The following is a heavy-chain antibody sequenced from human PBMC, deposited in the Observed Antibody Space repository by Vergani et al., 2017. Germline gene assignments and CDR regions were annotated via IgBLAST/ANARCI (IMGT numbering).Heavy chain of an antibody. CDR2: INSDGSST. Sequence: EVQLVESGGGLVQPGGFLRLSCAAFGFTFSSYWMHWVRQAPGKGLVWVSRINSDGSSTSYADSVKGRFTISRENAKNTLYLQMNSLRAEDTAVYYCARGLVVVPAAMRYWGQGTLVTVSS. CDR3: ARGLVVVPAAMRY. D-gene: IGHD2-2*01. V-gene: IGHV3-74*01. CDR1: GFTFSSYW. J-gene: IGHJ4*02.